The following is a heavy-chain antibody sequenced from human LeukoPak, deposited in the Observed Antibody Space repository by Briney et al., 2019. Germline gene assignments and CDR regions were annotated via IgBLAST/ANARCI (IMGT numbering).Heavy chain of an antibody. V-gene: IGHV3-7*01. CDR1: GLTFSSSW. CDR2: INPDGIKR. CDR3: ARVGARQILEY. J-gene: IGHJ4*02. D-gene: IGHD4-17*01. Sequence: GGSLRLSCAVSGLTFSSSWMDWVRQAPGKGLEWVASINPDGIKRYSADSVKGRFTISRDNARNSLYLQMDSLRAEDTAVYYCARVGARQILEYWGQGTLVTVSS.